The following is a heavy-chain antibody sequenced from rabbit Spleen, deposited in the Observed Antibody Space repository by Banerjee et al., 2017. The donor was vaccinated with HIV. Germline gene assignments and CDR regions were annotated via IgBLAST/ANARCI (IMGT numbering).Heavy chain of an antibody. J-gene: IGHJ4*01. CDR2: INTYTGKA. CDR1: GFSFSDRDV. D-gene: IGHD2-1*01. V-gene: IGHV1S45*01. CDR3: VRDQAGDADYGPYYLNL. Sequence: QEQLVESGGGLVKPEGSLTLTCKASGFSFSDRDVICWVRQAPGKGLQWIACINTYTGKAVYATWANGRFTISSHNAQNTLYLQLSSLTAADTATYFCVRDQAGDADYGPYYLNLWGPGTLVTVS.